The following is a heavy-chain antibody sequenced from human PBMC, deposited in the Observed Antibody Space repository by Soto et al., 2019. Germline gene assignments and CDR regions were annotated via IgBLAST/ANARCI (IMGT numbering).Heavy chain of an antibody. CDR3: ARRDMLTGYVYFDY. CDR2: IYPNDADT. D-gene: IGHD3-9*01. V-gene: IGHV5-51*01. Sequence: GQSLKISGKGCGESLTYYWIAWVRQRPGKDLEWMGIIYPNDADTRYNPSFQGQVTISADKSISTAYLQWSSLKASDSATYYCARRDMLTGYVYFDYWGEGTQVTGSS. CDR1: GESLTYYW. J-gene: IGHJ4*02.